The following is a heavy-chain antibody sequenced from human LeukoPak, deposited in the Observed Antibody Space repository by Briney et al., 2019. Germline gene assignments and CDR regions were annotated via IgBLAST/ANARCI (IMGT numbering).Heavy chain of an antibody. V-gene: IGHV4-59*07. CDR3: ARQSISGSSLSYFDY. CDR1: GGSISSYY. D-gene: IGHD3-22*01. J-gene: IGHJ4*03. Sequence: PSDALSLTCTLSGGSISSYYWSWIRQPPGKGLEWIGNIYDSGSTNYNPSLKSRLTISVDTSKNQRSLKLSSVTAADTAVYYCARQSISGSSLSYFDYWGQGTLVNVSS. CDR2: IYDSGST.